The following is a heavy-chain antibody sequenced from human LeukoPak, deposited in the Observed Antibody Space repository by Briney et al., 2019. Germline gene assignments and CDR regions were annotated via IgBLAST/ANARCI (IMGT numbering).Heavy chain of an antibody. Sequence: PSETLSLTCTVSGGSISSYYWSWIRQPPGKGLEWIGYIYYSGSTNYNPSLKSRVTISVDTSKNQFSLKLSSVTAADTAVYYCARGGLNTYYYDSGSSAAFDIWGQGTMVTVSS. CDR2: IYYSGST. V-gene: IGHV4-59*01. D-gene: IGHD3-22*01. CDR3: ARGGLNTYYYDSGSSAAFDI. J-gene: IGHJ3*02. CDR1: GGSISSYY.